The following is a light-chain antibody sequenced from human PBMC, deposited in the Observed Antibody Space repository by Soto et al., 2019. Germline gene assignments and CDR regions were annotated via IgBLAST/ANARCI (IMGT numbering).Light chain of an antibody. V-gene: IGLV2-14*03. CDR3: SSWTSGATYV. CDR2: DVN. Sequence: QSALTQPASVSGSPGQSITISCAGTSSGVGAYNYVSWYQHHPGKAPKLMIYDVNNRPSGDSNRFSGSKSGNTASLTISGLQAEDEADYYCSSWTSGATYVFGSGTKLTVL. CDR1: SSGVGAYNY. J-gene: IGLJ1*01.